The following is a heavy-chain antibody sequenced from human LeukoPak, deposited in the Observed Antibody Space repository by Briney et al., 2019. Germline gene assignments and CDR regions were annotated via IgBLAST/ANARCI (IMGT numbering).Heavy chain of an antibody. V-gene: IGHV4-30-2*01. CDR2: IYHNGAT. J-gene: IGHJ5*02. CDR1: GGSIVTNDYS. Sequence: SETLSLTCAVSGGSIVTNDYSWNWIRQPPGKSLEWIGYIYHNGATYYNPSLKSRVTMSLDGSKNQFSLRLNSVTAADTAVYYCARGRGWNWFDPWGQGTLVTVSS. CDR3: ARGRGWNWFDP. D-gene: IGHD3-10*01.